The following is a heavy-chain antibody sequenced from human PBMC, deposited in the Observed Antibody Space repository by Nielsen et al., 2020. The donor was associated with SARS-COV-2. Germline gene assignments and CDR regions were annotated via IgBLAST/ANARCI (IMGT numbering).Heavy chain of an antibody. D-gene: IGHD5-18*01. CDR2: IYSGGTT. Sequence: GGSLRLSCAASGFIVSSKYMNWVRQAPGKGLEWVSVIYSGGTTLYADSVKGRFIISRDNSRNTLYLQMNSLRVEDTAMYYCAREGDTYGVRNFDYWGQGIMVTVSS. V-gene: IGHV3-53*01. CDR1: GFIVSSKY. J-gene: IGHJ4*02. CDR3: AREGDTYGVRNFDY.